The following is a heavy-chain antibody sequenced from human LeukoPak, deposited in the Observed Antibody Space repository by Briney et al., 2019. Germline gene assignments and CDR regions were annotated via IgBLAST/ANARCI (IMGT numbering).Heavy chain of an antibody. Sequence: PGGSLRLSCAASGFTFSDYSMDWVRQAPGKGLEWVSSISSSSSYIFYADSVRGRFSISRDNAKNSLYLQMNSLRAEDTAVYYCARAQLLWSETDYWGQGTLVTVSS. J-gene: IGHJ4*02. CDR2: ISSSSSYI. V-gene: IGHV3-21*01. CDR1: GFTFSDYS. CDR3: ARAQLLWSETDY. D-gene: IGHD3-10*01.